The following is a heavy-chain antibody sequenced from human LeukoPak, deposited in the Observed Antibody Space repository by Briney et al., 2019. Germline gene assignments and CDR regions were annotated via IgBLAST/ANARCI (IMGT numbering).Heavy chain of an antibody. Sequence: GGSLRLSCAASGFTFSSYAMHWVRQAPGKGLEWVAVISYDGSNKYYADSVKGRFTISRDNSKNTLYLKMNSLRAEDTAVYSCARDWASDGDYRFDYWGQGTLVTVSS. J-gene: IGHJ4*02. CDR2: ISYDGSNK. CDR1: GFTFSSYA. D-gene: IGHD4-17*01. CDR3: ARDWASDGDYRFDY. V-gene: IGHV3-30*04.